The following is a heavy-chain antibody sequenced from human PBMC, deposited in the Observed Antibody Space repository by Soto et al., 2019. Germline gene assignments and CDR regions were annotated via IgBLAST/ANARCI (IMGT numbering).Heavy chain of an antibody. CDR2: IVVGSGNT. D-gene: IGHD3-22*01. CDR1: GFTFTSSA. J-gene: IGHJ4*02. CDR3: AAALPYYYDSSGYPISGYLDY. V-gene: IGHV1-58*02. Sequence: SVKVSCKASGFTFTSSAMQWVRQARGQRLEWIGWIVVGSGNTNYAQKFQERVTITRDMSTSTAYMELSSLRSEDTAVYYCAAALPYYYDSSGYPISGYLDYWGQGTMVTVSS.